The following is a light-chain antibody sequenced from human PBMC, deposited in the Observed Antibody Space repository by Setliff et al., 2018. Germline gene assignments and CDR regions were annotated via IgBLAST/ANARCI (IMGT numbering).Light chain of an antibody. V-gene: IGLV2-14*01. CDR2: DVT. CDR3: LSYTSDTTHAV. CDR1: SRDVGGYNF. Sequence: QSALTQPAAVSGSPGQSIAISCTGTSRDVGGYNFVSWYQQHPDKAPKLLTYDVTVRPSGVSDRFSGSKSGNTASLTISGLQAEDGADYYCLSYTSDTTHAVFGGGTKVTVL. J-gene: IGLJ3*02.